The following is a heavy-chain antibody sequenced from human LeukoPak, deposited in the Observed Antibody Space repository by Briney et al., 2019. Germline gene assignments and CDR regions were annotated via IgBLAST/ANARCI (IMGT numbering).Heavy chain of an antibody. V-gene: IGHV5-51*01. J-gene: IGHJ4*02. D-gene: IGHD5-24*01. Sequence: GESLKISCKGSGYSFTSYWIGWVRQMPGKGLEWMGIIYPGDSDTKYSSSFQGQVTISADKSISTAYLQWSSLKASDTAMYYCARLGREMATITGHFDYWGQGTLVTVSS. CDR2: IYPGDSDT. CDR1: GYSFTSYW. CDR3: ARLGREMATITGHFDY.